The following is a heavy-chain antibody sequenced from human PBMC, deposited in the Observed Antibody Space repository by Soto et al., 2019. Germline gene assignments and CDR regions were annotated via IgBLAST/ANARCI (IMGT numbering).Heavy chain of an antibody. CDR1: GGTFSSYA. CDR2: IIPIFGTA. CDR3: ASPHLGSSGWTD. Sequence: QVQLVQSGAEVKKPGSSVKVSCKASGGTFSSYAISWVRQAPGQGLEWMGGIIPIFGTANYAQKFQGRVTITADKSTSTADMELSSLRAEDTAVYYCASPHLGSSGWTDWGQGTLVTVSS. V-gene: IGHV1-69*06. J-gene: IGHJ4*02. D-gene: IGHD6-19*01.